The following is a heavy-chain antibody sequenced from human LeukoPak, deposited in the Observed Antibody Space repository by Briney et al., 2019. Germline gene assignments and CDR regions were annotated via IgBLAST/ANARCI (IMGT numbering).Heavy chain of an antibody. CDR3: ARAYLSTDCDSSGYYYYYYYMDV. J-gene: IGHJ6*03. CDR2: INPNSGGT. Sequence: GASVKVSCKASGYTFTGYYMHWVRQAPGQGLEWMGWINPNSGGTNYAQKFQGRVTMTRDTSISTAYMELSRLRSDDTAVYYCARAYLSTDCDSSGYYYYYYYMDVWGKGTTVTVSS. V-gene: IGHV1-2*02. D-gene: IGHD3-22*01. CDR1: GYTFTGYY.